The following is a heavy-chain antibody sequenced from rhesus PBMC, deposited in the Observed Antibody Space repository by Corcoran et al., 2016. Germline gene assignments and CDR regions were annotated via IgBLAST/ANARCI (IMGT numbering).Heavy chain of an antibody. D-gene: IGHD3-3*01. Sequence: QVQLQQWGEGLVKLSETLSLTCAVYGGSISSNYLSWIRQPSEEGLEWIGRIRSGGSTTYNPSRKSEVTVSIDPSKNQFSLKLSSVTAADTAVYYCARDQVDFWTGYYHDYWGQGVLVTVSS. CDR1: GGSISSNY. V-gene: IGHV4-160*01. J-gene: IGHJ4*01. CDR2: IRSGGST. CDR3: ARDQVDFWTGYYHDY.